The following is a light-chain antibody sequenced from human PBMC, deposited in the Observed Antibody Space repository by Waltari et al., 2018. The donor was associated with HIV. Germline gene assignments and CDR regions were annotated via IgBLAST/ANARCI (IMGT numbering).Light chain of an antibody. CDR2: AVS. CDR1: QAIRND. CDR3: QQYDNVPLT. V-gene: IGKV1-6*01. J-gene: IGKJ4*01. Sequence: AIQMTQSPTSLSASVGDKVTITCRASQAIRNDLSWYQQRPGKAPSLVIFAVSTLGSGVPSRFSGSASGSDFTLTIHNLQPEDFATYYCQQYDNVPLTFGGGTKVEIK.